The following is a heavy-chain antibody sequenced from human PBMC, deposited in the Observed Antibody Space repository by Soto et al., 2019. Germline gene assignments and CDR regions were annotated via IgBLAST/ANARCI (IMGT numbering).Heavy chain of an antibody. CDR3: ARVLRGVVNWFDP. Sequence: GASVKVSYKTSGDTFTNFGLSWVRQAPGQGLELVGWIATYNSNKNSAQKFQGRLTLTTDTSTSTGYMELKSLEYDDTAVYDCARVLRGVVNWFDPWGQGPRVTVSS. CDR1: GDTFTNFG. CDR2: IATYNSNK. V-gene: IGHV1-18*01. J-gene: IGHJ5*02. D-gene: IGHD3-10*01.